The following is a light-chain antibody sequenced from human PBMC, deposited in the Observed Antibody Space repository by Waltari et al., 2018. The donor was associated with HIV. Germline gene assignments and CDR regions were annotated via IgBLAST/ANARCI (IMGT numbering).Light chain of an antibody. CDR3: QQRSNWPPGLT. Sequence: EIVLTQSPATLSLSPGERVTHSCRASQSVSSYLAWYQQKPGQAPRLLIYDASNRATGIPARFSGSGSGTDFTLTISSLEPEDFAVYYCQQRSNWPPGLTFGGGTKVEIK. J-gene: IGKJ4*01. CDR1: QSVSSY. V-gene: IGKV3-11*01. CDR2: DAS.